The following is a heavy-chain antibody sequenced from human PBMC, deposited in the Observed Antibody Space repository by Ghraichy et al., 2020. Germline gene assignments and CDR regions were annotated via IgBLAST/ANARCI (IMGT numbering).Heavy chain of an antibody. J-gene: IGHJ4*02. CDR2: ISSSAATV. CDR3: ARVRATQQIFDY. D-gene: IGHD1-26*01. V-gene: IGHV3-48*03. CDR1: GFTFNTYE. Sequence: GGSLRLSCAASGFTFNTYEMNWVRQAPGKGLEWVSYISSSAATVYYPDSVKGRFTISRDNAKNSLYLQMNSLRPEDTAIYYCARVRATQQIFDYWGQGTLVTVSS.